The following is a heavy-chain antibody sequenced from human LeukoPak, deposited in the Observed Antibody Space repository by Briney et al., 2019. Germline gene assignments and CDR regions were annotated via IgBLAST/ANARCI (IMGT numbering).Heavy chain of an antibody. D-gene: IGHD3-22*01. V-gene: IGHV3-30-3*01. Sequence: GGSLRLSCAASGFTFSSYAMHWVRQAPGKGLEWVAVILYYGSNKYYADSVKGRFTISRDNSKNTLYLQMNSLTAEDTAVYYCAREGDSSGDFDYWGQGTLVTVSS. CDR2: ILYYGSNK. J-gene: IGHJ4*02. CDR1: GFTFSSYA. CDR3: AREGDSSGDFDY.